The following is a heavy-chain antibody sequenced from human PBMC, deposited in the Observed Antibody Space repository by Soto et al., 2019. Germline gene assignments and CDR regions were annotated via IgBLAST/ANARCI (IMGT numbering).Heavy chain of an antibody. D-gene: IGHD4-17*01. Sequence: GGSLRLSCAASGFTFSSYAMSWVRQAPGKGLEWVSAISGSGGSTYYADSVKGRFTISRDNSKSTLYLQMNSLRAEDTAVYYCANDPEALAYTVTNYIDSRGQGTLVTVSS. V-gene: IGHV3-23*01. CDR3: ANDPEALAYTVTNYIDS. CDR2: ISGSGGST. CDR1: GFTFSSYA. J-gene: IGHJ4*02.